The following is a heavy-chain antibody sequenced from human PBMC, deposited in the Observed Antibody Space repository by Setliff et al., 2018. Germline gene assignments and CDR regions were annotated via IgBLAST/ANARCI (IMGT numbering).Heavy chain of an antibody. J-gene: IGHJ4*02. D-gene: IGHD3-22*01. CDR2: ISPNYDYT. CDR3: VRGQGPRTVVAIPFDH. CDR1: GFVFTNYA. V-gene: IGHV1-18*01. Sequence: ASVKVSCKASGFVFTNYAITWVRQAPGQGLEWMGWISPNYDYTNYAQKFQDRVTITADTSTSTAHMELTSLTSDDTALYYCVRGQGPRTVVAIPFDHWGQGTLVTVSS.